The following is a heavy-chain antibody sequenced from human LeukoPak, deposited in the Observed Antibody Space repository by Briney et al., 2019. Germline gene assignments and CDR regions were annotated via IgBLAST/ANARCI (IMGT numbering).Heavy chain of an antibody. V-gene: IGHV3-33*01. J-gene: IGHJ4*02. CDR2: IWYDGSNK. D-gene: IGHD6-19*01. CDR3: ARDPSTIAVAGLDY. CDR1: GFTFSSYG. Sequence: GGSLRLSCAASGFTFSSYGMHWVRQAPGKGLEWVAVIWYDGSNKYYADSVKGQFTISRDNSKNTLYLQMNSLRAEDTAVYYCARDPSTIAVAGLDYWGQGTLVTVSS.